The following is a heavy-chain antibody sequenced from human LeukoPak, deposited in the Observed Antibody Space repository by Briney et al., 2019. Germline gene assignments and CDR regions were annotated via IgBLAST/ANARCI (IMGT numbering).Heavy chain of an antibody. V-gene: IGHV3-49*04. CDR1: GFTFGDYA. CDR3: TRTDGYYSPFFDY. J-gene: IGHJ4*02. Sequence: GGSLRLSCTAPGFTFGDYAMSWVRQAPGKGLEWVGFIRGKAYGGTTEYAASVKGRFTISRDDSKSIAYLQMNSLKTEDTAVYYCTRTDGYYSPFFDYWGQGTLVTVSS. D-gene: IGHD3-22*01. CDR2: IRGKAYGGTT.